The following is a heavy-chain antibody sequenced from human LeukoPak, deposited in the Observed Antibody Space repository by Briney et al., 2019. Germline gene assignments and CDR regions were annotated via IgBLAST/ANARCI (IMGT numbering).Heavy chain of an antibody. CDR1: GFTVSSNY. V-gene: IGHV3-53*01. D-gene: IGHD1-26*01. CDR3: ARGLSGSYSFDY. Sequence: GGSLRLSCAASGFTVSSNYMSWVRQAPGKGLEWVSVIYSGGSTYYADSVKGRFTISRDNSKNTLYLQMNSLRAEDTAVYYCARGLSGSYSFDYWGQGTLVTVSS. CDR2: IYSGGST. J-gene: IGHJ4*02.